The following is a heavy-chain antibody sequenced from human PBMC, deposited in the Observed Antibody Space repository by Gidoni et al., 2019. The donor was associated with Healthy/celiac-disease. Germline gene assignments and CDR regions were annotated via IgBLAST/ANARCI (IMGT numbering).Heavy chain of an antibody. CDR3: ARGVACRDAFDI. J-gene: IGHJ3*02. CDR2: IYYSGST. Sequence: QVQLQESGPGLVKPSETLSPTCTVSGGSISSYYWSWIRQPPGKGLEWIGYIYYSGSTNYNPSLKSRVTISVDTSKNQFSLKLSSVTAADAAVYYCARGVACRDAFDIWGQGTMVTVSS. CDR1: GGSISSYY. V-gene: IGHV4-59*01.